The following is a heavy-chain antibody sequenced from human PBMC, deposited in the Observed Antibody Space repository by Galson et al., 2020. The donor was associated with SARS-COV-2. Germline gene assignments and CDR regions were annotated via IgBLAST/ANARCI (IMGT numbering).Heavy chain of an antibody. V-gene: IGHV4-59*01. J-gene: IGHJ4*02. CDR1: GGPISSYY. CDR2: IYNSGST. CDR3: AMATLYAGLGSWFDY. Sequence: SQTFSLTCIVSGGPISSYYWSWIRQPPGKGLEWNGYIYNSGSTNYNASLKSRATISVDTSKNQFSLKLNSVTAADTAVYYCAMATLYAGLGSWFDYWGQGTLVPVSS. D-gene: IGHD3-10*01.